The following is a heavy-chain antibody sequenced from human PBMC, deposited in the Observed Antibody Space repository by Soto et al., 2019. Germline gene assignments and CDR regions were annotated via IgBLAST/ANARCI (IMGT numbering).Heavy chain of an antibody. CDR1: GYTFTSYG. Sequence: QVHLVQSGAEVRKPGASVKVSCKGSGYTFTSYGIAWVRQAPGQGLEWMGWISAHNDNTNYAQKVQGRVTVTRDTSTSTAYMPLRNLRSDDTAVYYCARGRYGDYWGQGALVTVSS. V-gene: IGHV1-18*01. CDR2: ISAHNDNT. J-gene: IGHJ4*02. CDR3: ARGRYGDY. D-gene: IGHD1-1*01.